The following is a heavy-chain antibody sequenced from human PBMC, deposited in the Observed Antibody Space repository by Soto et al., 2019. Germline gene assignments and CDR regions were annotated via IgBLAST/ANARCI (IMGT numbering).Heavy chain of an antibody. CDR1: GYRFTTYG. Sequence: ASVKVSCKVSGYRFTTYGINWVRQAPGQGLEWVGWFNPDNQNTNYAQKFQDRVSLTTDSSTNTAYMELRDLRSDDTTVYYCARVRFGDTFDFWGQGILVTVSS. D-gene: IGHD3-16*01. J-gene: IGHJ4*02. CDR3: ARVRFGDTFDF. CDR2: FNPDNQNT. V-gene: IGHV1-18*01.